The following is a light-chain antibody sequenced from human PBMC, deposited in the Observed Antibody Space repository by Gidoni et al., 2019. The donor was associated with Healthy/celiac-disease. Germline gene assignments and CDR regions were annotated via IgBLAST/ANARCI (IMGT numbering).Light chain of an antibody. CDR1: QSISSY. CDR3: QQSYSTFYT. J-gene: IGKJ2*01. V-gene: IGKV1-39*01. Sequence: DIQMTQSPSSLSASVGDRVTITCRASQSISSYLNWYQQKPGKAPNLLIYSASYLQSGVPSRFSGSGSGTDFTLTISSLQPEDFATYYCQQSYSTFYTFGQGTKLEIK. CDR2: SAS.